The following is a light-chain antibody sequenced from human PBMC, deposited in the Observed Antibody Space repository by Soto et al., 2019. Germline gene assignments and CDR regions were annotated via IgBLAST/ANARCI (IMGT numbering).Light chain of an antibody. CDR2: GAS. CDR3: QQYGSSPGT. Sequence: EIVLTQSPGTLSLSPEEGATLSCRASQSVSSSYLAWYQQKPGQAPRLLIYGASSRATGIPDRFSGSGSGTDFTLTISRLEPEDFAVYYCQQYGSSPGTFGQGTKVDIK. J-gene: IGKJ1*01. V-gene: IGKV3-20*01. CDR1: QSVSSSY.